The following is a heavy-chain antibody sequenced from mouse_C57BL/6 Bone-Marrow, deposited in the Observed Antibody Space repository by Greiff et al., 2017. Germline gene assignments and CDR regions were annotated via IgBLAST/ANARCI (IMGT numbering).Heavy chain of an antibody. CDR3: ARGGTVVATGYFDY. J-gene: IGHJ2*01. CDR1: GFSLTSYA. D-gene: IGHD1-1*01. Sequence: VQVVESGPGLVAPSQSLSITCTVSGFSLTSYAISWVRQPPGKGLEWLGVIWTGGGTNYNSALKSRLSISKDNSKSQVFLKMNSLQTDDTARYYCARGGTVVATGYFDYWGQGTTLTGSS. V-gene: IGHV2-9-1*01. CDR2: IWTGGGT.